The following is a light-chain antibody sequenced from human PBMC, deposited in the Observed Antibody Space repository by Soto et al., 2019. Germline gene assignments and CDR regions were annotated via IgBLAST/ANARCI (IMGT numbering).Light chain of an antibody. CDR2: GAS. V-gene: IGKV3-20*01. CDR3: QQYRSSPSFT. J-gene: IGKJ3*01. CDR1: QSVSSSY. Sequence: EIVLTQSPGTLSLSPGERATLSCRASQSVSSSYLAWYQQKPGQAPSLLIYGASSRATGIPDRFSGSGSGTDFTLTISRLEPEDFAVYYCQQYRSSPSFTFGPGTKVDIK.